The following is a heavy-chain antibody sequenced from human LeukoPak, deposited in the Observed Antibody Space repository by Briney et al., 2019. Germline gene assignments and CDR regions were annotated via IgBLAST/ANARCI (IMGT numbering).Heavy chain of an antibody. Sequence: GGSLRLSCAASGFTFSSYAMRWVRQAPGKGLEWVSAISGSGGSTYHADSVKGRFTICRDNSKNTLYLQMNSLRAEDTAVYYCAKVSLYSSGWPKSFDYWGQGTLVTVSS. CDR3: AKVSLYSSGWPKSFDY. CDR1: GFTFSSYA. J-gene: IGHJ4*02. D-gene: IGHD6-19*01. CDR2: ISGSGGST. V-gene: IGHV3-23*01.